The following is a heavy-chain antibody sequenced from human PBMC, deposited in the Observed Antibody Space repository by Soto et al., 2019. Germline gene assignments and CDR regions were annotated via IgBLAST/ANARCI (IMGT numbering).Heavy chain of an antibody. CDR2: IYHSGST. V-gene: IGHV4-4*02. J-gene: IGHJ3*02. CDR3: SRARYRHDYGDYARGGAFDI. D-gene: IGHD4-17*01. Sequence: SETLSLTCAVSSGSISSSNWWSWVRQPPGKGLEWIGEIYHSGSTNYNPSLKSRVTISVDKSKNQFSLKLSSVTAADTAVYYCSRARYRHDYGDYARGGAFDIWGQGTMVTVSS. CDR1: SGSISSSNW.